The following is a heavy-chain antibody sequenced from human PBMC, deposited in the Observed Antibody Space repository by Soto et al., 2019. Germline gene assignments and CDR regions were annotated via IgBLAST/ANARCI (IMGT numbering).Heavy chain of an antibody. J-gene: IGHJ4*02. CDR1: GGTFSSYA. Sequence: QVQLVQSGAEVKKPGSSVNGSCKASGGTFSSYAISWVRQAPGQGLEWMGGIIPIFGTANYAQKFQGRVTITADESKSTAYMELSSLRSEDTDVYYCARVDDSSGYYSLFDYWGQGTLVTVSS. V-gene: IGHV1-69*01. CDR3: ARVDDSSGYYSLFDY. CDR2: IIPIFGTA. D-gene: IGHD3-22*01.